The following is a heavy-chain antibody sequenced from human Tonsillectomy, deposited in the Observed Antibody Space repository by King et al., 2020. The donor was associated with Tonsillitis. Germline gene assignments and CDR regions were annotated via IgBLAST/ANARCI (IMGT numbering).Heavy chain of an antibody. V-gene: IGHV6-1*01. D-gene: IGHD7-27*01. CDR3: ASAPPGDSYRLAVGAFDF. Sequence: VQLQQSGPGLVKPSQTLSLTCAISGDSVSSNSAAWNWIRQSPSRGLEWLGRTYYRSKWYNDYAVSVKSRITINPDTSKNQFSLQLNSVTPEDTAVYYCASAPPGDSYRLAVGAFDFWGQGTMVTVSS. CDR1: GDSVSSNSAA. CDR2: TYYRSKWYN. J-gene: IGHJ3*01.